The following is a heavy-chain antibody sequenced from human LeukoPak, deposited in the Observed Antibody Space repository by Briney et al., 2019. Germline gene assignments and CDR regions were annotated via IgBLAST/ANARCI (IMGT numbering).Heavy chain of an antibody. D-gene: IGHD5-12*01. V-gene: IGHV3-21*01. CDR2: ISSSSSYI. CDR1: GFTFSSYS. J-gene: IGHJ4*02. CDR3: ARDRGWLQGIDFDY. Sequence: GGSLRLSCAASGFTFSSYSMNWVRQAPGKGLEWVSSISSSSSYIYYADSVKGRFTISRDNAKNSLYLQMNSLRAEDTAVYYCARDRGWLQGIDFDYWGQGTPVTVSS.